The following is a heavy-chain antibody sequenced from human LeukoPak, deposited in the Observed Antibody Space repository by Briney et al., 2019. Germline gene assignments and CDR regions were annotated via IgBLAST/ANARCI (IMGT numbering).Heavy chain of an antibody. Sequence: GRSQRLSCAASGFTFSSYGMHWVRQAPGKGLEWVAVISYDGSNKYYADSVKGRFTISRDNSKNTLYLQMNSLRAEDTAVYYCAKDQWNYWGQGTLVTVSS. CDR2: ISYDGSNK. CDR3: AKDQWNY. V-gene: IGHV3-30*18. J-gene: IGHJ4*02. CDR1: GFTFSSYG. D-gene: IGHD2-8*01.